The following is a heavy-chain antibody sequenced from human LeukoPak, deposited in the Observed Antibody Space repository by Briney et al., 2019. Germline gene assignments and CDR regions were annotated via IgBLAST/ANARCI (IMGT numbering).Heavy chain of an antibody. D-gene: IGHD3-22*01. CDR3: AKGLDYYDSSGYSYFKY. J-gene: IGHJ4*02. CDR2: INPNSGGT. V-gene: IGHV1-2*02. Sequence: GASVKVSCKASGYTFTGYYMHWVRQAPGQGLEWMGWINPNSGGTNYAQKFQGRVTMTRDTSISTAYMELSRLRSDDTAVYYCAKGLDYYDSSGYSYFKYWGQGTLVTVSS. CDR1: GYTFTGYY.